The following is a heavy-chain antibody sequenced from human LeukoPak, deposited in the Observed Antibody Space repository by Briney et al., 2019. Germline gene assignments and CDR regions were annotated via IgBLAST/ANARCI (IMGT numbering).Heavy chain of an antibody. CDR1: GYTFTSYA. J-gene: IGHJ4*02. D-gene: IGHD3-22*01. CDR2: INAGNGNT. Sequence: RASVKVSCKASGYTFTSYAMHWVRQAPGQRLEWMGWINAGNGNTKYSQKFQGRVTMTTDTSTSTAYMELRSLRSDDTAVYYCARDRRYYYDSSGYYTRFDYWGQGTLVTASS. CDR3: ARDRRYYYDSSGYYTRFDY. V-gene: IGHV1-3*01.